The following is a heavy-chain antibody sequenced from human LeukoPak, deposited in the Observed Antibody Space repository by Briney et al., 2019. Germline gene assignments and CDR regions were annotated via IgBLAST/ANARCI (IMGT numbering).Heavy chain of an antibody. CDR3: ARDPYGDYVSTSFDY. J-gene: IGHJ4*02. CDR1: GFTFSSFW. CDR2: IKQDGSEK. V-gene: IGHV3-7*01. D-gene: IGHD4-17*01. Sequence: GGSLRLSCAASGFTFSSFWMSWVRQAPGKGLEWVANIKQDGSEKYYVDSVKGRFTISRDNAKNSLYLQMNSLRAEDTAVYYCARDPYGDYVSTSFDYWGQGTLVTVSS.